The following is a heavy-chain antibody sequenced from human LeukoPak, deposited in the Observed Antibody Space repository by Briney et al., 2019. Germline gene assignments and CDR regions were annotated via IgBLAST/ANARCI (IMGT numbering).Heavy chain of an antibody. CDR1: GYTFTSYG. CDR3: ARVIGRSITIFGVAADAFDI. CDR2: ISAYNGNT. D-gene: IGHD3-3*01. Sequence: GASVKVSCKASGYTFTSYGISWVRQAPGQGLEWMGWISAYNGNTNYAQKLQGRVTMTTDTSTSTAYMELRSLRSDDTAVYYCARVIGRSITIFGVAADAFDIWGQGTMVTVSS. J-gene: IGHJ3*02. V-gene: IGHV1-18*01.